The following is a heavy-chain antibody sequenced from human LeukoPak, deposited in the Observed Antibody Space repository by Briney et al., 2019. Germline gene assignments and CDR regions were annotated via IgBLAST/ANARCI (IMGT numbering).Heavy chain of an antibody. CDR1: GGSVSSGSYY. CDR2: IYHSGST. CDR3: ARWFSGPHDY. V-gene: IGHV4-61*01. J-gene: IGHJ4*02. D-gene: IGHD6-25*01. Sequence: SETLSLTCTVSGGSVSSGSYYWSWIRQPPGKELEWIGYIYHSGSTNYDPSLKSRVTMSVDTSKNQFSLRLSSVTAADTAVYYCARWFSGPHDYWGQGTLVTVSS.